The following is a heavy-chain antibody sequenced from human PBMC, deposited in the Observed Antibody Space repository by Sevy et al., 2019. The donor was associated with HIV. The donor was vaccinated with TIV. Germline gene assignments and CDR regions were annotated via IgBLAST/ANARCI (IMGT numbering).Heavy chain of an antibody. CDR3: ARVRDRYCSGGSCYYGYFFDY. Sequence: GGSLRLSCAASGFTFNTYSLIWVRQTPGKGLEWLSFIGTAAGVTYYADSVKGRFTISRDNAKNSLYLQMNSLRDEDTAVYYCARVRDRYCSGGSCYYGYFFDYWGQGTLVTVSS. J-gene: IGHJ4*02. CDR1: GFTFNTYS. D-gene: IGHD2-15*01. CDR2: IGTAAGVT. V-gene: IGHV3-48*02.